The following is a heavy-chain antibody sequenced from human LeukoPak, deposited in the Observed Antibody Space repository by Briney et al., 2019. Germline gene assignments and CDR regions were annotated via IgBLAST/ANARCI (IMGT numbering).Heavy chain of an antibody. CDR2: IYYSGST. Sequence: SETLSLTCAVSSGSISSSSYYWGWIRQPPGKGLEWIVSIYYSGSTYYNPSLKSRVTLSVDTSKNQFSLKLRSVTAADTAVYYCARQERGYDGSGHRAFDIWGQGTMVTVSS. V-gene: IGHV4-39*01. J-gene: IGHJ3*02. CDR3: ARQERGYDGSGHRAFDI. CDR1: SGSISSSSYY. D-gene: IGHD3-22*01.